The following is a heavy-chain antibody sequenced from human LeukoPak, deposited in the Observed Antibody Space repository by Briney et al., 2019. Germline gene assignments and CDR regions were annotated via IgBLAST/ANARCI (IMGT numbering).Heavy chain of an antibody. D-gene: IGHD3-16*02. CDR3: ARDVGLHLGELSLYYFDY. Sequence: SVKVSCEASGGTFSSYAISWVRQAPGQGLEWMGGIIPIFGTANYAQKFQGRVTITADESTSTAYMELSSLRSEDTAAYYCARDVGLHLGELSLYYFDYWGQGTLVTVSS. CDR2: IIPIFGTA. V-gene: IGHV1-69*13. J-gene: IGHJ4*02. CDR1: GGTFSSYA.